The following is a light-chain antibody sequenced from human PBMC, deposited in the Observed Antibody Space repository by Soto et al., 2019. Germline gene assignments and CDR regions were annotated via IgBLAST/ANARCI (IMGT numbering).Light chain of an antibody. CDR3: CSYAGTYVLRV. Sequence: SALTQPRSVPGSPGQSVTISCIGTSSDIGGYNYVSWYQQHPGKAPKLMIYDVNKRPSGVPARFSGSKSGNTASLTISGLQAEDEADYYCCSYAGTYVLRVFGTGTKVTVL. CDR2: DVN. V-gene: IGLV2-11*01. J-gene: IGLJ1*01. CDR1: SSDIGGYNY.